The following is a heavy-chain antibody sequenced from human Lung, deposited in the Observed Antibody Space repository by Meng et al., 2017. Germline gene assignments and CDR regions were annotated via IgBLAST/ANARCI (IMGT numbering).Heavy chain of an antibody. J-gene: IGHJ4*02. CDR1: GFYFNNAW. CDR3: TWDDKAVSDY. D-gene: IGHD1-26*01. V-gene: IGHV3-15*01. Sequence: GESVGDLVKPGGFLRLSCAASGFYFNNAWMSWVRQAPGKGLEWVGRIKSNTDGGTAEYAAPVTGRFIISRDDSKSTLYLQMSGLRIDDTGVYYCTWDDKAVSDYWGQGTLVTVSS. CDR2: IKSNTDGGTA.